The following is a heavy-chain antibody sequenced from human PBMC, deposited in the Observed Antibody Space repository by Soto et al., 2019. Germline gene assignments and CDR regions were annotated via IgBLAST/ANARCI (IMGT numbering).Heavy chain of an antibody. D-gene: IGHD3-22*01. V-gene: IGHV4-61*08. CDR1: GGSISSGGYY. Sequence: SSETLSLTCTASGGSISSGGYYWSWIRQHPGKGLEWIGYIYYSGSTYYNPSLKSRVTISVDTSKNQFSLKLTSVTAADTAVYYCARAGYYDSSGYYYFDYWGQGTLVTVSS. J-gene: IGHJ4*02. CDR2: IYYSGST. CDR3: ARAGYYDSSGYYYFDY.